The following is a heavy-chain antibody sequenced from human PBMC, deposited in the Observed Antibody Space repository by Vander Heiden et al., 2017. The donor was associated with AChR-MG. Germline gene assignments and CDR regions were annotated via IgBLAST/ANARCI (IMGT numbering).Heavy chain of an antibody. CDR2: IYWDDDK. CDR1: GFSPSTSGVG. CDR3: ARMITMIVAGYFDY. J-gene: IGHJ4*02. D-gene: IGHD3-22*01. V-gene: IGHV2-5*02. Sequence: QITLKESGPTLVKPTQTLTLTCTFSGFSPSTSGVGVGWIRQPPGKALEWLALIYWDDDKRYSPSLKSRLTITKDTSKNQVVLTMTNMDPVDTATYYCARMITMIVAGYFDYWGQVTLVTVSS.